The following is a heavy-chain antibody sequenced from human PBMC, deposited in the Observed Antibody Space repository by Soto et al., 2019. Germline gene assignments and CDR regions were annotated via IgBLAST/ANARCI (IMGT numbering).Heavy chain of an antibody. V-gene: IGHV6-1*01. CDR3: ARDHDWNYYYYYGMDV. J-gene: IGHJ6*02. Sequence: SQTLSLTCAISGDSVSSNSAAWNWIRQSPSRGLEWLGRTYHRSKWYNDYAVSVKSRITINPDTSKNQFSLQLNSVTPEDTAVYYCARDHDWNYYYYYGMDVWGQGTTVTVSS. CDR1: GDSVSSNSAA. CDR2: TYHRSKWYN. D-gene: IGHD1-1*01.